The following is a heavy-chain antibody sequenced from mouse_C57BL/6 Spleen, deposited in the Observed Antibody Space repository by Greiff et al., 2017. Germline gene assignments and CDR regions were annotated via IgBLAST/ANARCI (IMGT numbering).Heavy chain of an antibody. J-gene: IGHJ4*01. CDR1: GFSLTSYG. CDR2: IWSGGST. V-gene: IGHV2-2*01. D-gene: IGHD4-1*01. Sequence: QVQLKQSGPGLVQPSQSLSITCTASGFSLTSYGVQWVRQSPGKGLEWLGVIWSGGSTDYNAAFISRLSISKDNSKRQVFFKMNSLQADDTAIYYCARGWLTGNAMDYWGQGTSVTVSS. CDR3: ARGWLTGNAMDY.